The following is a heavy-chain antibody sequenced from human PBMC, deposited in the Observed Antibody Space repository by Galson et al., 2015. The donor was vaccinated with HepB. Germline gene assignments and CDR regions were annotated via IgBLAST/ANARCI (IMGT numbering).Heavy chain of an antibody. CDR1: GFTFSTYT. D-gene: IGHD3-10*01. CDR3: ARDGRVKVRGVNSWVYFYVMDV. Sequence: SLRLSCAASGFTFSTYTMHWVRQAPGKGLEWVAIMSFDGNSEYYADSVKGRFTISRHNFKNTLSLQMNSLRPEDTAIYYCARDGRVKVRGVNSWVYFYVMDVWGQGTTVTVSS. V-gene: IGHV3-30-3*01. CDR2: MSFDGNSE. J-gene: IGHJ6*02.